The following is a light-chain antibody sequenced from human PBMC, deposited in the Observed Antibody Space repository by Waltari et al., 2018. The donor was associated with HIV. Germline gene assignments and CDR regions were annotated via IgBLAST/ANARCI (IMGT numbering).Light chain of an antibody. CDR3: QSYDSSNSWV. J-gene: IGLJ3*02. Sequence: NFMLTQPHSVSESPGKTVTISCTRRSGSIASNYVQWYKQRPSSSPTTVIYGDNQRPCRVPDRFSGCIDSSSTSASLTISGLKTEDEADYYSQSYDSSNSWVYGGGTKLTVL. CDR2: GDN. V-gene: IGLV6-57*01. CDR1: SGSIASNY.